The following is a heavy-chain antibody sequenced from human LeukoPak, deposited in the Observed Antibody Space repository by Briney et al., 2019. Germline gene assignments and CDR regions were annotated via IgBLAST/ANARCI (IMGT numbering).Heavy chain of an antibody. J-gene: IGHJ4*02. CDR2: ITSSSTYM. CDR3: ARANSGTYSFDY. Sequence: PGGSLRLSCAASGFTFSGYDMDWVRQAPGKGLEWVSSITSSSTYMYYADSVKGRFTISRDNAKNSLFLQMNSLRAEDTAVYYCARANSGTYSFDYWGQGILVTVSS. V-gene: IGHV3-21*01. D-gene: IGHD1-26*01. CDR1: GFTFSGYD.